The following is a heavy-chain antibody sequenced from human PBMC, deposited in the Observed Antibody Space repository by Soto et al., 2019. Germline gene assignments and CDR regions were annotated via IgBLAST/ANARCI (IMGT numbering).Heavy chain of an antibody. D-gene: IGHD3-22*01. CDR2: ISGSGGST. V-gene: IGHV3-23*01. CDR3: AKDLSAYYYDSSGYSDY. J-gene: IGHJ4*02. Sequence: GGSLRLSCAASGFTFSSYAMSWVRQAPGKGLEWVSAISGSGGSTYYADSVKGRFTISRGNSKNTLYLQMNSLRAEDTAVYYCAKDLSAYYYDSSGYSDYWGQGTLVTVSS. CDR1: GFTFSSYA.